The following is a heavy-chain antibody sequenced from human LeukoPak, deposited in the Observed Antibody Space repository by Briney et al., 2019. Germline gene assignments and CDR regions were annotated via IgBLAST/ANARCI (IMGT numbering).Heavy chain of an antibody. CDR2: IKSKTDGGTT. Sequence: GGSLRLSCAASGFTFSNAWMSWVRQAPGKGLEWVGRIKSKTDGGTTDYAAPVKGRFTISRDDSKNTLYLQMNSLRAEDTAVYYCARVYGGNSPGDYFDYWGQGTLVTVSS. V-gene: IGHV3-15*01. J-gene: IGHJ4*02. D-gene: IGHD4-23*01. CDR3: ARVYGGNSPGDYFDY. CDR1: GFTFSNAW.